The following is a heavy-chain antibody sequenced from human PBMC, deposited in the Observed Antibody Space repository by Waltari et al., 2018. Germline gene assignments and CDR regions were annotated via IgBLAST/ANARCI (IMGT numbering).Heavy chain of an antibody. CDR1: GGTFSSYA. D-gene: IGHD4-17*01. V-gene: IGHV1-69*09. CDR2: IIPILGIA. Sequence: QVQLVQSGAEVKKPGSSVKVSCKASGGTFSSYAISWLRQPPGHGLEWRGRIIPILGIANYAQKFQGRVTITADKSTSTAYMELSSLRSEDTAVYYCARDWGSYGGNAWFRYFDLWGRGTLVTVSS. J-gene: IGHJ2*01. CDR3: ARDWGSYGGNAWFRYFDL.